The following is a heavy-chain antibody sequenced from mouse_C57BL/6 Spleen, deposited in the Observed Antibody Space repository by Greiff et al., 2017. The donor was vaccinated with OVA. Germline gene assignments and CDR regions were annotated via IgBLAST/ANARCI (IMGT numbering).Heavy chain of an antibody. V-gene: IGHV7-3*01. CDR2: IRNKANGYTT. J-gene: IGHJ3*01. D-gene: IGHD1-1*01. Sequence: EVKLVESGGGLVQPGGSLSLSCAASGFTFTDYYMSWVRQPPGKALEWLGFIRNKANGYTTEYSASVKGRFTISRDDSQSILYLQMNALRAEDSATYYCARWCSYGFAYWGQGTLVTVSA. CDR3: ARWCSYGFAY. CDR1: GFTFTDYY.